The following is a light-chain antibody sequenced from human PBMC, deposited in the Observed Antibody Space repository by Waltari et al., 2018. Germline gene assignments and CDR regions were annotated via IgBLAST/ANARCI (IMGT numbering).Light chain of an antibody. CDR2: AAS. Sequence: IVLTQSPGTLSLSPGERATMSCRASQSIGKYLVWYLQRPGQAPRLLIYAASTRSTGIPDRFSGSGSGTDFSLTISRLEPEDFAVYYCQNHERLPATFGQGTKVEIK. CDR3: QNHERLPAT. J-gene: IGKJ1*01. CDR1: QSIGKY. V-gene: IGKV3-20*01.